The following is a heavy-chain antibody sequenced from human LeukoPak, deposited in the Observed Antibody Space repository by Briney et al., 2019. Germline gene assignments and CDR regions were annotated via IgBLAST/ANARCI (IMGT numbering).Heavy chain of an antibody. CDR3: AKEVAAGRKGIDY. CDR2: ITGSGGGT. J-gene: IGHJ4*02. D-gene: IGHD6-6*01. V-gene: IGHV3-23*01. Sequence: GGSLRLSCAASGFTFSSYAMSWVLQAPGKGLEWVSGITGSGGGTYYADSVKGRFTISRDSSSSTLFLQMKSLRAEDTATYYCAKEVAAGRKGIDYWGQGILVTVSS. CDR1: GFTFSSYA.